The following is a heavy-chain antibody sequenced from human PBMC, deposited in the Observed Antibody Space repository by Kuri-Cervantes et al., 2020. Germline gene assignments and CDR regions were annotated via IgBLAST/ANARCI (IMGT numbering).Heavy chain of an antibody. D-gene: IGHD6-19*01. CDR2: ISSGGSDL. V-gene: IGHV3-11*04. J-gene: IGHJ3*02. CDR3: AREQVAGNPNDAFDI. CDR1: GFTFSDYY. Sequence: GESLKISCAASGFTFSDYYMSWIRQAPGKGLEWVTYISSGGSDLYYTDSVKGRFTISRDNAKNSLCLQMKSLRADDTAVYLCAREQVAGNPNDAFDIWGQGTMVTVSS.